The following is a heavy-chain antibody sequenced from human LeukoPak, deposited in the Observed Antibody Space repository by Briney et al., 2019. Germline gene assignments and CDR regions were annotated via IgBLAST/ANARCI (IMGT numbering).Heavy chain of an antibody. J-gene: IGHJ5*02. CDR1: GGYLSSYY. V-gene: IGHV4-4*07. CDR3: ARSFDP. CDR2: IYTSGST. Sequence: KSSEPLSLTCSVSGGYLSSYYWRWIRQRAGKGLEWIGRIYTSGSTYYTPSLKSRVTISVDTSKNQFSLKLSSVTAADTAVYYCARSFDPWGQGTLVTVSS.